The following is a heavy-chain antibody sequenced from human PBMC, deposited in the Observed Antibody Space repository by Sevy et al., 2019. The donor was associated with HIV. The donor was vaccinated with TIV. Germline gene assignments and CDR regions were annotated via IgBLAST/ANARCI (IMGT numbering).Heavy chain of an antibody. V-gene: IGHV4-34*01. J-gene: IGHJ4*02. CDR2: INEIGST. CDR3: ARGSRIFFY. Sequence: SETLSLTCGVSGGSLRTYYWNWTRQPPGKGLEWIGEINEIGSTNYSPALKGRVTISVDTSKNQFSLTLTSVTAADTAVYYCARGSRIFFYWGQGSLVTVSS. D-gene: IGHD3-3*01. CDR1: GGSLRTYY.